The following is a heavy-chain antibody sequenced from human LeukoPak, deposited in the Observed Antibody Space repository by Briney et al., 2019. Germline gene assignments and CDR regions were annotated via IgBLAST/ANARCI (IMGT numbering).Heavy chain of an antibody. CDR3: ARVRWKANYYYDMDV. J-gene: IGHJ6*03. Sequence: SETLSLTCTVSGGSISSYYWSWIRQPPGKGLEWIGYIYYSGSTNYNPSLKSRVTISVDTSKNQFSLNLTSVIAADTAVYYCARVRWKANYYYDMDVWGKGTTVTVSS. V-gene: IGHV4-59*12. CDR1: GGSISSYY. CDR2: IYYSGST. D-gene: IGHD1-1*01.